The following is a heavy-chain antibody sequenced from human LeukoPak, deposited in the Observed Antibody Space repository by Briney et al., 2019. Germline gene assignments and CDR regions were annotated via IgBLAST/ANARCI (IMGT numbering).Heavy chain of an antibody. D-gene: IGHD3-3*01. V-gene: IGHV4-38-2*02. J-gene: IGHJ5*02. CDR3: ARDRIGVTIFGVVTYNWFDP. Sequence: SETLSLTCTVSGYSISSGYYWGWIRQPPGKGLEWIGSIYHSGSTYYNPSLKSRVTISVDTSKNQFSLKLSSVTAADTAVYYCARDRIGVTIFGVVTYNWFDPWGQGTLVTVSS. CDR1: GYSISSGYY. CDR2: IYHSGST.